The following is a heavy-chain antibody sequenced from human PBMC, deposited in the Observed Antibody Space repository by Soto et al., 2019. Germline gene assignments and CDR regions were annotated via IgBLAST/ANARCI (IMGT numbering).Heavy chain of an antibody. V-gene: IGHV3-23*01. J-gene: IGHJ6*02. CDR3: ARGWESGTTSISLGVWDYYYGMDV. CDR1: GFTFSSYA. Sequence: LRLSCAASGFTFSSYAMNWVRQAPGKGLEWVSVIGGSGDSTYYADSVKGRFTISRDNSKNTPYLQMNSLRAEDTAVYYCARGWESGTTSISLGVWDYYYGMDVWGQGTTVTVSS. D-gene: IGHD1-1*01. CDR2: IGGSGDST.